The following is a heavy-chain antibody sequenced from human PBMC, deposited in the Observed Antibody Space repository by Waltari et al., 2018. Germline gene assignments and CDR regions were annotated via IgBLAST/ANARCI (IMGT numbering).Heavy chain of an antibody. Sequence: EVQLVESGGGLVQPVGSLRLSCAYSGFTFRTYYMRWVRKAPGKGLDWVANIKQDGSETYYVDSVKGRFTISRDNAKNSLFLQMNSLRAEDTAVYYCARGSGSYWPFDYWGQGTLLTVSS. CDR1: GFTFRTYY. D-gene: IGHD1-26*01. V-gene: IGHV3-7*01. CDR2: IKQDGSET. CDR3: ARGSGSYWPFDY. J-gene: IGHJ4*02.